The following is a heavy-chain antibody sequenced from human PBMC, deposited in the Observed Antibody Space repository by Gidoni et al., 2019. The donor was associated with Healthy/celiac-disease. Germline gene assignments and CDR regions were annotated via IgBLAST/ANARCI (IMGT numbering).Heavy chain of an antibody. Sequence: EVQLLESGGGLVQPGGSLRLSCAASGFTFSSYAMSWVRQAPGKGLEWVSAISGSGGSTYYADSVKGRFTTSRDNSKNTLYLQMNSLRAEDTAVYYCAKDLRYFDWLLIDYWGQGTLVTVSS. CDR3: AKDLRYFDWLLIDY. J-gene: IGHJ4*02. CDR2: ISGSGGST. CDR1: GFTFSSYA. D-gene: IGHD3-9*01. V-gene: IGHV3-23*01.